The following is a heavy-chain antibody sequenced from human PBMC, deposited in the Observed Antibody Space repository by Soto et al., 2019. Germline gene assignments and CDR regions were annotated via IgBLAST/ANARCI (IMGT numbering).Heavy chain of an antibody. CDR2: IIPIFGTA. V-gene: IGHV1-69*13. J-gene: IGHJ4*02. CDR1: GGTFSSYA. CDR3: ASHYDSSGYYYRGLDY. Sequence: SVKVSCKASGGTFSSYAISWVRQAPGQGLEWMGGIIPIFGTADYAQKFQGRVTITADESTSTAYMELSSLRSEDTAVYYCASHYDSSGYYYRGLDYWGQGTLVTSPQ. D-gene: IGHD3-22*01.